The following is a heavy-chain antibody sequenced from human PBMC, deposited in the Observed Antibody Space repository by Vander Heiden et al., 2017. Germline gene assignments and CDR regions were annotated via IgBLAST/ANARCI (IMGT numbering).Heavy chain of an antibody. J-gene: IGHJ6*02. CDR3: ARGGGVVYYYYYYGMDV. D-gene: IGHD2-15*01. CDR2: ISYDGSNK. V-gene: IGHV3-30*01. CDR1: GFTFSSYA. Sequence: GFTFSSYAMHWVRQAPGKGLEWVAVISYDGSNKYYADSVKGRFTISRDNSKNTLYLQMNSLRAEDTAVYYCARGGGVVYYYYYYGMDVWGQGTTVTVSS.